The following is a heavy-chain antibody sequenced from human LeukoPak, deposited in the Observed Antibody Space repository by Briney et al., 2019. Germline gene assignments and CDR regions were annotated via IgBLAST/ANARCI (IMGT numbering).Heavy chain of an antibody. V-gene: IGHV4-39*07. Sequence: SETLSLTCTVSGGSISSSSYYWGWIRQPPGKGLEWIGSIYYSGSTYYNPSLKSRVTISVDTSKNQFSLKLSSVTAADTAVYYCAGYCSGGSCYRYSDDAFDIWGQGTMVTVSS. D-gene: IGHD2-15*01. J-gene: IGHJ3*02. CDR2: IYYSGST. CDR1: GGSISSSSYY. CDR3: AGYCSGGSCYRYSDDAFDI.